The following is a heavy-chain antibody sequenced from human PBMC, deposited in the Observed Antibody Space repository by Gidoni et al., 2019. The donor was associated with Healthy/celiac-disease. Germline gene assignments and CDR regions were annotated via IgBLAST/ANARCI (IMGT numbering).Heavy chain of an antibody. J-gene: IGHJ4*02. CDR1: GFTFSSYA. V-gene: IGHV3-30-3*01. Sequence: QVQLVESGGGVVQPGRSLRLSCAASGFTFSSYAMHWVRQAPGKGLEGMAVRADDGSNTYYAESVKSRFTISRNNSKNTLYLQMNSLRAEETAVYYCARDHGEQQLVQYYFDYWGQGTLVTVSS. D-gene: IGHD6-13*01. CDR3: ARDHGEQQLVQYYFDY. CDR2: RADDGSNT.